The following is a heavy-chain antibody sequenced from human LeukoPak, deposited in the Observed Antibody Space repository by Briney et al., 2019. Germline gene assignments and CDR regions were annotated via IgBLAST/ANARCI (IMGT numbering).Heavy chain of an antibody. CDR1: GYTFISYD. CDR3: ACSIFQELVGLYYFDY. CDR2: INPNSGNT. D-gene: IGHD6-13*01. V-gene: IGHV1-8*03. Sequence: ASVKVSCKASGYTFISYDINWVRQATGQGLEWMGWINPNSGNTGYAQKFQDRVTITMHTPISTANMELSSLSSEDTDVYYCACSIFQELVGLYYFDYWGQGTLVTVSS. J-gene: IGHJ4*02.